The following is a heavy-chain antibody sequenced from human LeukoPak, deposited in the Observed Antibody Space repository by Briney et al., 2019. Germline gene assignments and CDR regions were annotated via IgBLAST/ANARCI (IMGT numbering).Heavy chain of an antibody. V-gene: IGHV3-48*02. CDR1: GFTFGSYT. CDR3: AREVAEGFDY. CDR2: ISSTSTT. J-gene: IGHJ4*02. Sequence: GGSLRLSCAVSGFTFGSYTMNWVRQAPGKGLEWVSHISSTSTTYYADSVKGRFTTSRDNAKNLLYLQMNSLRDEDTAVYYCAREVAEGFDYWGQGTLVTVS.